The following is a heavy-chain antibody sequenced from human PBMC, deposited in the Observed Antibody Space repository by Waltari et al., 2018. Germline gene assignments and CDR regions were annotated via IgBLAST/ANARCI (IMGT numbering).Heavy chain of an antibody. V-gene: IGHV4-59*11. J-gene: IGHJ4*02. Sequence: QVQLQESGPGLVKPSETLSLTCTVSGCSISSHYWSCIRQPPGKGLEWIGYIYYSGSTNYNPSLKSRVTISVDTSKNQFSLKLSSVTAADTAVYYCARGYSSSSGALDYWGQGTLVTVSS. D-gene: IGHD6-13*01. CDR3: ARGYSSSSGALDY. CDR1: GCSISSHY. CDR2: IYYSGST.